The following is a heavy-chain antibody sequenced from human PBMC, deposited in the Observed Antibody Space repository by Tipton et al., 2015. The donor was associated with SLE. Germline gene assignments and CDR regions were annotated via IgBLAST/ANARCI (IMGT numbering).Heavy chain of an antibody. CDR2: VYNRGST. D-gene: IGHD3-9*01. CDR1: GGSIGSASYY. CDR3: ARDTDWFDFDY. J-gene: IGHJ4*02. Sequence: TLSLTCTVSGGSIGSASYYYNWIRQPAGRGLEWIGRVYNRGSTNYNPSLKSRVTISLDTSRNQFSLKVSSVTAADTAVYFCARDTDWFDFDYWGQGPLVTVSS. V-gene: IGHV4-61*02.